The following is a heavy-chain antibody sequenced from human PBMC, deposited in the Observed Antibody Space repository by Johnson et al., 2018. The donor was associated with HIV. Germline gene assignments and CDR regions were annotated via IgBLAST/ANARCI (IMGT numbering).Heavy chain of an antibody. CDR2: IRYDGSNK. CDR3: TTDLPYCTGGEFYNACDL. Sequence: QVQLVESGGGVVQPGRSRRLSCAASGFIFSSYGMHWVRQAPGKGLEWVAFIRYDGSNKYYAESVQGRFNISRDNPKNTLYLQMDSLRIEDTAVYYCTTDLPYCTGGEFYNACDLWGQGTMVTVSS. V-gene: IGHV3-30*02. CDR1: GFIFSSYG. D-gene: IGHD2-8*02. J-gene: IGHJ3*01.